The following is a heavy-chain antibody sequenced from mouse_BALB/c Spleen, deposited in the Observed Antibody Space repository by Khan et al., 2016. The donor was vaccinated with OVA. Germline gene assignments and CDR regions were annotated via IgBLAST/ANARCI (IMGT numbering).Heavy chain of an antibody. Sequence: VQLKESGPELVKPGASVKMSCKASGYTFSSYVMHWVKQKPGQGLEWIGYIYPYNDGAEYNEKFKGKAILTSDKSSSTAYMELSSLTSEDSAVYYCARVGYYGKGFAYCGQGTLVTVSA. CDR3: ARVGYYGKGFAY. CDR2: IYPYNDGA. J-gene: IGHJ3*01. V-gene: IGHV1S136*01. D-gene: IGHD2-1*01. CDR1: GYTFSSYV.